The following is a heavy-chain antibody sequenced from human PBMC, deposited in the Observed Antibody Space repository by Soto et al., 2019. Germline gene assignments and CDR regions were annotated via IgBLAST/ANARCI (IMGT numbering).Heavy chain of an antibody. Sequence: EVQLVQSGAEVKKPGESLQISCKGSGYSFTSYWIGWVRQMPGKGLEWMGIIYPGDSDTRYSPSFQGQVTISADKSISTAYLQWSSLKASDTAMYYCARYNLYCSSTSCRLQYYYYYYMDVWGKGTTVTVSS. CDR3: ARYNLYCSSTSCRLQYYYYYYMDV. D-gene: IGHD2-2*01. CDR2: IYPGDSDT. CDR1: GYSFTSYW. J-gene: IGHJ6*03. V-gene: IGHV5-51*03.